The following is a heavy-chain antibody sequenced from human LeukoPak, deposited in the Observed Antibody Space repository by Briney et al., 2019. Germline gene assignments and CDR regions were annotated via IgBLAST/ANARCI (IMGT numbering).Heavy chain of an antibody. CDR3: TRAGRYCSGGSCYSFY. Sequence: GGSLRLSCTASGFTFGDYAMSWFRPAPGEGLEWVGFVRSKAHGGTTEYAASVKGRFTISRDDSKSIAYLQMDSLKTEDTAVYYCTRAGRYCSGGSCYSFYWGQGTLVTVSS. CDR2: VRSKAHGGTT. CDR1: GFTFGDYA. V-gene: IGHV3-49*03. J-gene: IGHJ4*02. D-gene: IGHD2-15*01.